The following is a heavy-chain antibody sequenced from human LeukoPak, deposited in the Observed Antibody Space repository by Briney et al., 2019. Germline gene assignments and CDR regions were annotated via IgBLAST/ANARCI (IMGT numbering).Heavy chain of an antibody. V-gene: IGHV4-39*07. D-gene: IGHD5-18*01. J-gene: IGHJ4*02. Sequence: PSETLSLTCAVSGGSIRSSGSYWGWLRQPPGKGLEWIGGIYCSGTSYYNPSLKSRVTISVDTSKRQLSLKMCSVTAADTAVYYRASGRIQLSLNNNFYYWGQGTLVIVSS. CDR2: IYCSGTS. CDR3: ASGRIQLSLNNNFYY. CDR1: GGSIRSSGSY.